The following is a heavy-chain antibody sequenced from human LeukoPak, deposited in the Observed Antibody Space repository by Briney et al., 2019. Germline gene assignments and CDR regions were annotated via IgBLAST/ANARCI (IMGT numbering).Heavy chain of an antibody. D-gene: IGHD2-15*01. J-gene: IGHJ4*02. V-gene: IGHV3-7*01. Sequence: GGFLRLSCAASGFTFSNYWMTWVRQAPGKGPEWVANIKQDGSETYYVDSVRGRFTISRDNAANSLFLQMMSLRAEEAAGYYCARRGGSSSRRSPIDYCGQGTLVTVSS. CDR2: IKQDGSET. CDR3: ARRGGSSSRRSPIDY. CDR1: GFTFSNYW.